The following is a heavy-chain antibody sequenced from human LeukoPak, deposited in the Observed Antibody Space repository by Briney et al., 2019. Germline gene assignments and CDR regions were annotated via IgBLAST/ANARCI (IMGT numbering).Heavy chain of an antibody. CDR3: ARDTKYAFDN. V-gene: IGHV3-48*01. CDR1: GFTFSDYS. D-gene: IGHD2-2*01. J-gene: IGHJ4*02. CDR2: VGVSSGNT. Sequence: GGSLRLSCAASGFTFSDYSMNWVRQAPGKGLEWISYVGVSSGNTKYADSVKGRFTISGDKAKNSLYLQMNSLRVEDTAVYYCARDTKYAFDNWGQGTLVTVSS.